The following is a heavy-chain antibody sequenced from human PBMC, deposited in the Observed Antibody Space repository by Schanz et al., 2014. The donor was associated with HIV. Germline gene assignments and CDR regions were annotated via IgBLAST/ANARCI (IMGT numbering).Heavy chain of an antibody. D-gene: IGHD6-19*01. CDR2: ISGSGGSK. Sequence: EVQLLESGGGLAQPGGSLRLSCAASGFSFSNSAMTWVRQAPGKGPEWVSAISGSGGSKYYADSVKGLFTISRDNSKNRVELLVNSLRVEDTAVYYCAKGGQWLLWFDNWGPGTLVTVAS. V-gene: IGHV3-23*01. J-gene: IGHJ4*02. CDR3: AKGGQWLLWFDN. CDR1: GFSFSNSA.